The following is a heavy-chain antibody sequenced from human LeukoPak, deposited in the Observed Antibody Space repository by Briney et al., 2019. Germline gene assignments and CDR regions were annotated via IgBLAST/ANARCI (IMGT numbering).Heavy chain of an antibody. CDR1: GFTVSSNY. CDR2: IYSGGST. Sequence: PGGSLRLSCAAPGFTVSSNYMSWVRQAPGKGLEWVSVIYSGGSTYYADSVKGRFTISRDNSKNTLYLQMNSLRAEDTAVYYCARGDDYYDKALDYWGQGTLVTVSS. V-gene: IGHV3-66*01. J-gene: IGHJ4*02. CDR3: ARGDDYYDKALDY. D-gene: IGHD3-22*01.